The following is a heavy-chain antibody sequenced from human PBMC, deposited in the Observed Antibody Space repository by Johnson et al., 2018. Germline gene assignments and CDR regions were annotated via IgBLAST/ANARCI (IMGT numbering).Heavy chain of an antibody. Sequence: VQLVQSGAEVKKPGESLKISCQGSGYTFTSYWIGWVRQMPGKGMEWMGIIYPGDSDTRYSPSFQATVTISADKSITTAYLQWSSLKAPDTALYYCPARWAVGAFDIWGQVTMVPVSS. D-gene: IGHD1-26*01. CDR3: PARWAVGAFDI. J-gene: IGHJ3*02. CDR2: IYPGDSDT. V-gene: IGHV5-51*01. CDR1: GYTFTSYW.